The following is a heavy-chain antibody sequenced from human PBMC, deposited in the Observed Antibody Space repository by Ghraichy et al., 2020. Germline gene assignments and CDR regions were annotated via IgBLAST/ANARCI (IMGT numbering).Heavy chain of an antibody. D-gene: IGHD3-22*01. Sequence: SETLSLTCSVSGGSISGYYWNWIRQPPGKGPEWIGYIYYSGSTAHNPSLKSRVTISVDTSKNQFSLRLNSVTAADTAIYYCARDYYDISGYYRFDYWGQGILVTVSS. CDR1: GGSISGYY. V-gene: IGHV4-59*12. J-gene: IGHJ4*02. CDR2: IYYSGST. CDR3: ARDYYDISGYYRFDY.